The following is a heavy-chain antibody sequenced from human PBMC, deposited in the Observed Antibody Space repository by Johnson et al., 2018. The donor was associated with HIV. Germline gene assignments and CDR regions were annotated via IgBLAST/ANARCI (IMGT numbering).Heavy chain of an antibody. V-gene: IGHV3-49*03. J-gene: IGHJ3*02. Sequence: VQLVESGGGLVQPGRSLRLSCSASGFNFGDYAMTWFRQAPGKGLEWVGFIRSQAYGETIDYAASVKGRFTISREDSKNTVYLQMNSLTTEETAVYYCTTAFQIMVTTGAFDIWGQGTMVTVSS. CDR2: IRSQAYGETI. CDR1: GFNFGDYA. CDR3: TTAFQIMVTTGAFDI. D-gene: IGHD4-17*01.